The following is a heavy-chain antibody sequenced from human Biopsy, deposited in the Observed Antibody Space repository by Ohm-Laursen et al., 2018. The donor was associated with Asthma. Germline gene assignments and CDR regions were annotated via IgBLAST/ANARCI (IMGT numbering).Heavy chain of an antibody. D-gene: IGHD3-10*01. CDR1: GYTFNSAG. J-gene: IGHJ6*02. CDR3: ARAVDYSHYYGIDV. V-gene: IGHV1-18*01. CDR2: ISVYNGNT. Sequence: VSVKVSCKTSGYTFNSAGITWVRQAPGQGLEWMGWISVYNGNTKVAQKLQDRVTMITDTSTSTAYMELRSLRSDDTTVYFCARAVDYSHYYGIDVWGQGTTVTVS.